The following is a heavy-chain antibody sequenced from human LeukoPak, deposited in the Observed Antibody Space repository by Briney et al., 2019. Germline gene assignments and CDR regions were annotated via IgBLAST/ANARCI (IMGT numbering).Heavy chain of an antibody. Sequence: KSSETLSLTCTVSGGSLTTYYWSWIRQPPGRGLEWIGYIYYTGSTNFNPSLKSRVTISIDTSKNQFSLKLSAVTAADTAVYYCVKGYYDSRHSSNPFDPWGQGTLVTVSS. V-gene: IGHV4-59*03. J-gene: IGHJ5*02. CDR3: VKGYYDSRHSSNPFDP. CDR1: GGSLTTYY. D-gene: IGHD3-22*01. CDR2: IYYTGST.